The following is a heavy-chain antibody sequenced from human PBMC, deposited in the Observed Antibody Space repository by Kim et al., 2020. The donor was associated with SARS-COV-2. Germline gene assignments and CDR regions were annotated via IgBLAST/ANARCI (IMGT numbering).Heavy chain of an antibody. V-gene: IGHV3-53*01. D-gene: IGHD6-19*01. J-gene: IGHJ4*02. Sequence: ADHADGRYTISRDNSKNARYLQMNSLRAEDTAVYYCARVASSGWYEAYFDYWGQGTLVTVSS. CDR3: ARVASSGWYEAYFDY.